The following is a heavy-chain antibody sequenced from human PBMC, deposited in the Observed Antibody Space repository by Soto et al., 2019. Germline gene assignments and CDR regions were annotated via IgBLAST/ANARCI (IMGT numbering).Heavy chain of an antibody. CDR2: ISAYNGNT. Sequence: GASVKVSCKASGYTFTSYGISWVRQAPGQGLEWMGWISAYNGNTNYAQKLQGRVTMTTDTSTSTAYMELRSLRSDDTAVYYCARDVTHYYDSSGYYLGYFDYWGQGTLVTVSS. CDR1: GYTFTSYG. CDR3: ARDVTHYYDSSGYYLGYFDY. D-gene: IGHD3-22*01. V-gene: IGHV1-18*01. J-gene: IGHJ4*02.